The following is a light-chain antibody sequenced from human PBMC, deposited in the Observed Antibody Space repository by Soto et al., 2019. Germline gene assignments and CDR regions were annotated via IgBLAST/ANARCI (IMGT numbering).Light chain of an antibody. J-gene: IGLJ2*01. CDR2: EVN. CDR1: SSDVGNYPL. Sequence: QSVLTQPASVSGSPGQSITISCTGTSSDVGNYPLVSWYQQHPGKVPKLVIHEVNKRPSGVSNRFSGSRSGYTASLTISGLQADDEADYYCSAYAGTRVFFGGGTKVTVL. CDR3: SAYAGTRVF. V-gene: IGLV2-23*02.